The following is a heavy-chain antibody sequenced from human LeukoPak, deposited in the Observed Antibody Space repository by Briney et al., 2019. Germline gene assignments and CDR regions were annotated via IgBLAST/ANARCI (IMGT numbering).Heavy chain of an antibody. CDR3: ARGYSGTYLTVGY. Sequence: SETLSLTCTVSGGSISTYSWSWIRQPPGKGLEWIGYIYYTGRTSYNPSLKSRVTISVDTSKNQFSLRLSSVTAADTAMYYCARGYSGTYLTVGYWGQGTLVTVSS. V-gene: IGHV4-59*01. D-gene: IGHD1-26*01. CDR2: IYYTGRT. CDR1: GGSISTYS. J-gene: IGHJ4*02.